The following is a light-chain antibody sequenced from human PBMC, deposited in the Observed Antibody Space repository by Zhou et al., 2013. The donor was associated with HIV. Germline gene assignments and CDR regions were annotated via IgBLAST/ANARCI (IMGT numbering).Light chain of an antibody. J-gene: IGKJ5*01. CDR3: QQYNSYPIT. CDR2: GAS. V-gene: IGKV1-9*01. Sequence: DIRMTQSPSSLSAFVGDRVILSCRASQSISTFLNWYQQKPGKAPELLIYGASTLQSGVPSRFSGSGSGTEFTLSISSLQPDDFATYHCQQYNSYPITFGQGTRLEVK. CDR1: QSISTF.